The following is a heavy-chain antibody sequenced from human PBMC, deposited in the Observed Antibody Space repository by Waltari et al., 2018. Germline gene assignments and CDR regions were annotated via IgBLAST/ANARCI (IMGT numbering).Heavy chain of an antibody. Sequence: QVQLVQSGAEVKKPGSSVKVSCKASGGTFSSYAISWVRQAPGQGLEWMGRIIPIIGTANDDMKFQGRVTITADKSTSTAYMELSSLRSEDTAVYYCARDQREATTVTSYYFDYWGQGTLVTVSS. CDR3: ARDQREATTVTSYYFDY. J-gene: IGHJ4*02. CDR1: GGTFSSYA. CDR2: IIPIIGTA. D-gene: IGHD4-17*01. V-gene: IGHV1-69*08.